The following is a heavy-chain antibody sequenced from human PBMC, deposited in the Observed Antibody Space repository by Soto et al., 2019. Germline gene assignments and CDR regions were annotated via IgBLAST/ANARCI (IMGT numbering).Heavy chain of an antibody. CDR1: GFTFSSYS. CDR3: ARPRGYSYAHYFDY. D-gene: IGHD5-18*01. Sequence: LRLSCAASGFTFSSYSMSWVRQAPGKGLEWVSYISSSSSTIYYADSVKGRFTISRDNAKNSLYLQMNSLRDEDTAVYYCARPRGYSYAHYFDYWGQGTLVTVSS. J-gene: IGHJ4*02. V-gene: IGHV3-48*02. CDR2: ISSSSSTI.